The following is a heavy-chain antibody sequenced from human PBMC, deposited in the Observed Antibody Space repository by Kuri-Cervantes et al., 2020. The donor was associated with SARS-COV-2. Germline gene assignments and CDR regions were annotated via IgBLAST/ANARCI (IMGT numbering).Heavy chain of an antibody. J-gene: IGHJ6*03. D-gene: IGHD6-13*01. CDR3: ARHYGYSSSWYRYYYYYYMDV. Sequence: ESLKISCAVSGYSIGSGYYWCWVRQPPGKGLEWFGSLYHSGSTYYNPSLKSRVTISVDTSKNQFSLQLSSVTAADTAVYYCARHYGYSSSWYRYYYYYYMDVWGKGTTVTVSS. CDR2: LYHSGST. CDR1: GYSIGSGYY. V-gene: IGHV4-38-2*01.